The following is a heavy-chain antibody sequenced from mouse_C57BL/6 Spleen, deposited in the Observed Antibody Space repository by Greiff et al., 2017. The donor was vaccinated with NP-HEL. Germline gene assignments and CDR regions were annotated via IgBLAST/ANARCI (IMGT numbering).Heavy chain of an antibody. D-gene: IGHD2-2*01. J-gene: IGHJ1*03. CDR2: IYPSDSET. Sequence: QVQLQQSGAELVRPGSSVKLSCKASGYTFTSYWMDWVKQRPGQGLEWIGNIYPSDSETHYNQKFKDKATLTVDKSSSTAYMQLSSLTSEDSAVYYCARLGWLGGTWYFDVWGTGTTVTVSS. V-gene: IGHV1-61*01. CDR3: ARLGWLGGTWYFDV. CDR1: GYTFTSYW.